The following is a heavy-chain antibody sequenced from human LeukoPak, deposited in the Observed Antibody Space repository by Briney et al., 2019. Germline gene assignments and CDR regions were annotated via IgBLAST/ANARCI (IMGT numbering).Heavy chain of an antibody. CDR1: GFTFSDYY. J-gene: IGHJ4*02. D-gene: IGHD1-26*01. V-gene: IGHV3-11*01. CDR3: ARDRAVGATPDY. CDR2: ISSSGSTI. Sequence: GGSLRLSCAASGFTFSDYYMSWIRQVPGKGLEWVSYISSSGSTIYYADSVKGRFTISRDNAKNSLYLQMNSLRAEDTAVYYCARDRAVGATPDYWGQGTLVTVSS.